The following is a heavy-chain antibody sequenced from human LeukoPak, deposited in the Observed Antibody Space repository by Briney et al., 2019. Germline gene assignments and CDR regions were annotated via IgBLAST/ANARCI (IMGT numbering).Heavy chain of an antibody. V-gene: IGHV3-74*01. CDR3: ARGSLAGAGSHLDF. D-gene: IGHD6-19*01. J-gene: IGHJ4*02. CDR2: IKTDGTMT. CDR1: GLTLSNYW. Sequence: GGSLRHSCAPSGLTLSNYWMHSVRPGPGKGRVWGSRIKTDGTMTIYADSVKSRFTVSRDNAKNTFYLRMNSLRAEDTAVYYCARGSLAGAGSHLDFWGQGSLVTVSS.